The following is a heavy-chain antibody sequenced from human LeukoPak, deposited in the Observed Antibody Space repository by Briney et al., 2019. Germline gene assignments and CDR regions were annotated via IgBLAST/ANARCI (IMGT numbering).Heavy chain of an antibody. CDR3: ATENYYDRGFDY. CDR1: GYTLTELS. V-gene: IGHV1-24*01. D-gene: IGHD3-22*01. CDR2: FDPEDGET. Sequence: GASVTVSCKVSGYTLTELSMHWVRQAPGKGLEWMGGFDPEDGETIYAQKFQGRVTMTEDTSTDTAYMELSSLRSEDTAVYYCATENYYDRGFDYWGQGTLVTVSS. J-gene: IGHJ4*02.